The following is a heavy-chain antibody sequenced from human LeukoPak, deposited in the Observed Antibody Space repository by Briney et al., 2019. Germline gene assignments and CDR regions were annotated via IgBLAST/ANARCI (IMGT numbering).Heavy chain of an antibody. V-gene: IGHV3-23*01. CDR3: AKQSLYDSSGHFHY. D-gene: IGHD3-22*01. CDR2: ITISGKTA. CDR1: GFTFSNYA. J-gene: IGHJ4*02. Sequence: PGGSLRLSCLASGFTFSNYAMSWVRQAPGKGLEWVSGITISGKTAYYADSVKGRFTISRDNSKNTLFLRMNSLRAEDTAVYFCAKQSLYDSSGHFHYWGQGTLVTVSS.